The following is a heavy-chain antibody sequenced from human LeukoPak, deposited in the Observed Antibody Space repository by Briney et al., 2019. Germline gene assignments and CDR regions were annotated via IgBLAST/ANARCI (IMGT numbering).Heavy chain of an antibody. CDR2: ISWNSGSI. CDR3: AKDIGGFYGSGSYYNVHAFAI. D-gene: IGHD3-10*01. CDR1: GFTFDDYA. V-gene: IGHV3-9*01. Sequence: GRSLRLSCAASGFTFDDYAMHWVRQAPGKGLEWVSGISWNSGSIGYADSVKGRFTISRDNAKNSLYLQMNSLRAEDTALYYCAKDIGGFYGSGSYYNVHAFAIWGQGTMVTVSS. J-gene: IGHJ3*02.